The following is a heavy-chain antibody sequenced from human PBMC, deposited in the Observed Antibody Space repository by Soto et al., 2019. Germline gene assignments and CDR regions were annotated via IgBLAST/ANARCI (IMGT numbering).Heavy chain of an antibody. CDR1: GGSVRSSKYY. D-gene: IGHD1-1*01. V-gene: IGHV4-61*01. CDR3: ARDQKEVTTDTHGWFGP. Sequence: TSETLCLTCTVSGGSVRSSKYYWSWIRQPPGKGLEWIGYIDHSGSTNYNPSLKSRVTILVDVYKNQFSLRMTSVTAADTAVYYCARDQKEVTTDTHGWFGPWGPGALVTVSS. CDR2: IDHSGST. J-gene: IGHJ5*02.